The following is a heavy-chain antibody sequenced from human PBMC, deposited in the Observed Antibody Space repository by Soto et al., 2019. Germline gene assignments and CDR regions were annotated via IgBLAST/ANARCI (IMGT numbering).Heavy chain of an antibody. Sequence: GESLKISCKGSGYSFTSYWMRWVRQVPGKGLGWVGRIDPSDSYTNYSPSFQGHVTLSADKSISTAYLQWSSLKASDTAMYYCARHPYYYVSSGYYYNWFDPWGQGTLVTVSS. V-gene: IGHV5-10-1*01. CDR3: ARHPYYYVSSGYYYNWFDP. D-gene: IGHD3-22*01. CDR1: GYSFTSYW. CDR2: IDPSDSYT. J-gene: IGHJ5*02.